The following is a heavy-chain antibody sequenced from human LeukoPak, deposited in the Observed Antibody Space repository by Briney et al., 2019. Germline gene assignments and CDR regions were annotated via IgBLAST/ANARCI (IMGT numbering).Heavy chain of an antibody. V-gene: IGHV4-39*01. CDR1: GGSFSGYY. D-gene: IGHD3-16*01. CDR2: IYYSGST. CDR3: ARHSMGEVKDWFDP. J-gene: IGHJ5*02. Sequence: SETLSLTCAVYGGSFSGYYWGWIRQPPGKGLEWIGSIYYSGSTYYNPSLKSRVTISVDTSKNQFSLKLSSVTAADTAVYYCARHSMGEVKDWFDPWGQGTLVTVSS.